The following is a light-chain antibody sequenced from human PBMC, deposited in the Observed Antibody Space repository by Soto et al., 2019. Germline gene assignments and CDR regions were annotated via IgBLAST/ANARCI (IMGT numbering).Light chain of an antibody. CDR1: QSGLYSSNNKKY. V-gene: IGKV4-1*01. CDR2: WAS. J-gene: IGKJ1*01. Sequence: DIVMTQSPDSLAVSLGERATINCKSSQSGLYSSNNKKYLAWYQQKPGQPPKLLIYWASTRESGVPDRFSGSGSGTDFTLTISSLQAEDVAVYYCQQYYSNRCTFGQGTKVEIK. CDR3: QQYYSNRCT.